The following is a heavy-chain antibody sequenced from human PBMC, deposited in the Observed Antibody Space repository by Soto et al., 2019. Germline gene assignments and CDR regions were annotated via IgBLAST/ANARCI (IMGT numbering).Heavy chain of an antibody. J-gene: IGHJ6*02. V-gene: IGHV3-23*01. Sequence: GGSLRLSCAASGFIFSNYGMNWVRQAPGKGLEWVSGTSASGETTYYGDSVKGRFTTSRDNSKSTLYLQMNSLRAEDTALYYCAKGRSYYYYYGVDVWGQGTTVTVSS. CDR3: AKGRSYYYYYGVDV. CDR2: TSASGETT. CDR1: GFIFSNYG.